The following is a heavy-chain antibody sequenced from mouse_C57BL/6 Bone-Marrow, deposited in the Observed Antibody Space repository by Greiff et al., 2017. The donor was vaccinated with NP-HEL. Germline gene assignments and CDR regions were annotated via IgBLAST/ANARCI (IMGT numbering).Heavy chain of an antibody. CDR1: GFTFSSYA. CDR2: ISSGGDYI. CDR3: TREGVPFDY. V-gene: IGHV5-9-1*02. J-gene: IGHJ2*01. Sequence: EVKLMESGEGLVKPGGSLKLSCAASGFTFSSYAMSWVRQTPEKRLEWVAYISSGGDYIYYADTVKGRFTISRDNARNTLYLQMSSLKSEDTAMYYCTREGVPFDYWGQGTTLTVSS.